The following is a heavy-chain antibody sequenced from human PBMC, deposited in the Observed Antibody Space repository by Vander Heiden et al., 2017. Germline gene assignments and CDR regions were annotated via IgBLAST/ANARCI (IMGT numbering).Heavy chain of an antibody. CDR2: ISGSGGST. CDR3: AKDGGDFWSEMSY. V-gene: IGHV3-23*01. J-gene: IGHJ4*02. Sequence: EVQLLESGGGLVQPGGSLRLSCAASGFTFSSYAMSGVRQAPGKGLEWVSAISGSGGSTYYADSVKGRFTISRDNSKNTLYLQMNSLRAEDTAVYYCAKDGGDFWSEMSYWGQGTLVTVSS. D-gene: IGHD3-3*01. CDR1: GFTFSSYA.